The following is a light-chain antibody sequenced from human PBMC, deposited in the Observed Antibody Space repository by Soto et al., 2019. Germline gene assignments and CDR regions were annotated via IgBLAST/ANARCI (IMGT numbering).Light chain of an antibody. CDR1: QXXXYTSNSKKY. J-gene: IGKJ5*01. CDR2: WES. CDR3: QXYYSSTIT. Sequence: DIVMTQSPDSLAVSLGERATVNCKXRQXXXYTSNSKKYLAWYQQKPGQPPKMXIKWESTRESGVPDRFSGSGSETDLTLTISRLQAEDVAVYYCQXYYSSTITFGQGTRLEIK. V-gene: IGKV4-1*01.